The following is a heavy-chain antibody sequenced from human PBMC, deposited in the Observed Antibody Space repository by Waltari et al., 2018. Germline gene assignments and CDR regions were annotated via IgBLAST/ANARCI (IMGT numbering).Heavy chain of an antibody. CDR2: IKEDESET. V-gene: IGHV3-7*01. J-gene: IGHJ4*02. CDR3: TKNTWAEAGSD. Sequence: EVHLVESGGGLVQPGGSLRLSCAASGFPFRRNGMTWVRQAPGKGLEWVANIKEDESETYYADSVKGRFAIARDNAKNSVYLQMNSLRVDDTAIYYCTKNTWAEAGSDWGQGILVTVSS. D-gene: IGHD6-19*01. CDR1: GFPFRRNG.